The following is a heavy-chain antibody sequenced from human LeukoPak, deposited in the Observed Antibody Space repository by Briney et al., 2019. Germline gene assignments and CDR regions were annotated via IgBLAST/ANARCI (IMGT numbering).Heavy chain of an antibody. CDR3: AKGKLRLGGLSPFDY. D-gene: IGHD3-16*02. CDR1: GFTFDDYA. J-gene: IGHJ4*02. CDR2: ISWNSGSI. V-gene: IGHV3-9*01. Sequence: PGRSLRLSCAASGFTFDDYAMHWVRQAPGKGLEWVSGISWNSGSIGYADSVKGRFTISRDNAKNSLYLQMNSLRAEDTALYYCAKGKLRLGGLSPFDYWGQGTLVTVSS.